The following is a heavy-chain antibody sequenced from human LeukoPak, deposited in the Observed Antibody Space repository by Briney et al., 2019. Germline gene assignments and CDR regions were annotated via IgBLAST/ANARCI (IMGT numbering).Heavy chain of an antibody. CDR3: ARDPWTNSDYDGFDY. J-gene: IGHJ4*02. Sequence: GGSLRLSCAASGFTFSSYWMHWVRQAPGKGLVWVSRINSDGSSTSYADSVKGRFTISRDNAKNSQYLQMNSLRAEDTAVYYCARDPWTNSDYDGFDYWGQGTLVTVSS. CDR1: GFTFSSYW. CDR2: INSDGSST. V-gene: IGHV3-74*01. D-gene: IGHD5-12*01.